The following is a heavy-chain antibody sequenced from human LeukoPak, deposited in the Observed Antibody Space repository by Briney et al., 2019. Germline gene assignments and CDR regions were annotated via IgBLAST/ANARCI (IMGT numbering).Heavy chain of an antibody. J-gene: IGHJ4*02. CDR2: IYYSGST. CDR1: GGSISSYY. D-gene: IGHD6-19*01. V-gene: IGHV4-59*01. Sequence: SETLSLTCTASGGSISSYYWSWIRQPPGKGLEWIGYIYYSGSTNYNPSLKSRVTISVDTSKNQFSLKLSSVTAADTAVYYCARGSGWYRGPDYWGQGTLVTVSS. CDR3: ARGSGWYRGPDY.